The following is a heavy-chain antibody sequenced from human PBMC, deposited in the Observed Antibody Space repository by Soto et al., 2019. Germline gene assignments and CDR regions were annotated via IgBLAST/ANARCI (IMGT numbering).Heavy chain of an antibody. V-gene: IGHV1-18*01. CDR2: ISAYNGNT. CDR1: GYTFTSYG. Sequence: QVQLVQSGAEVKKPRASVQVSCKASGYTFTSYGISSVRQAPGQGLEWIGWISAYNGNTNYAQKLQGIVTMTTDTSPSTGYMELRSLRSDDTAVYYCARRTTNPSYYYGMDVWGQGTTVTVSS. D-gene: IGHD4-4*01. CDR3: ARRTTNPSYYYGMDV. J-gene: IGHJ6*02.